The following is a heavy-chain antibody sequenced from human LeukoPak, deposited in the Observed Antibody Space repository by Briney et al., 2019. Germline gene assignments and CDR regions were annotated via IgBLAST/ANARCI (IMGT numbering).Heavy chain of an antibody. D-gene: IGHD3-10*01. Sequence: ASVKVSCKASGYTFTSYAMHWVRQAPGQRLEWMGWINAGNGNTKYSQKFQGRVTITRDTSASTAYMELSSLRSEDTAVYYCARLSGYEWYFDLWGRGTLVTVSS. CDR1: GYTFTSYA. CDR3: ARLSGYEWYFDL. J-gene: IGHJ2*01. V-gene: IGHV1-3*01. CDR2: INAGNGNT.